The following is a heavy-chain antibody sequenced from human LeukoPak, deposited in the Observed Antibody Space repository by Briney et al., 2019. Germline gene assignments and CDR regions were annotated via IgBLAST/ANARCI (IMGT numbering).Heavy chain of an antibody. CDR2: IRSKAYGGTT. V-gene: IGHV3-49*04. CDR3: TREKVVVAAQYYYYYYYMDV. CDR1: GLLFGDYA. J-gene: IGHJ6*03. Sequence: GGSLRLSCTASGLLFGDYAMTWVRQVPGKGLEWVGFIRSKAYGGTTEYAASVKGRFTISRDDSKSIAYLQMNSLKTEDTAVYYCTREKVVVAAQYYYYYYYMDVWGKGTTVTVSS. D-gene: IGHD2-15*01.